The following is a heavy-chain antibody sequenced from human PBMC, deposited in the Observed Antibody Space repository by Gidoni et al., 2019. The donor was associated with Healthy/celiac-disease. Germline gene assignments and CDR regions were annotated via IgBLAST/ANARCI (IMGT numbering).Heavy chain of an antibody. CDR3: ARGRVVGATPYWYFDL. CDR2: IWYDGSNK. CDR1: GFPFSSYG. Sequence: QVQLVESGGGVVQPWRSLRLSCAASGFPFSSYGMPWVRQAPGKGLEWVAVIWYDGSNKYYADSVKGRFTISRDNSKNTLYLQMNSLRAEDTAVYYCARGRVVGATPYWYFDLWGRGTLVTVSS. J-gene: IGHJ2*01. D-gene: IGHD1-26*01. V-gene: IGHV3-33*01.